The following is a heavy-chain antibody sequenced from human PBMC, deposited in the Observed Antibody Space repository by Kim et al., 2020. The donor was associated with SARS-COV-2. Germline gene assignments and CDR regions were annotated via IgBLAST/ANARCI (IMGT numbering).Heavy chain of an antibody. CDR1: GFTFSSFW. V-gene: IGHV3-7*01. Sequence: GGSLRLSCAASGFTFSSFWMSWVRQAPGKGLEWVAHINQDGGERYYVDSVKGRFTISRDNAKNSLYLQMNSLRAEDTAVYYCARDLVVVAATFPHDYWGQGTLVTVSS. CDR2: INQDGGER. D-gene: IGHD2-15*01. J-gene: IGHJ4*02. CDR3: ARDLVVVAATFPHDY.